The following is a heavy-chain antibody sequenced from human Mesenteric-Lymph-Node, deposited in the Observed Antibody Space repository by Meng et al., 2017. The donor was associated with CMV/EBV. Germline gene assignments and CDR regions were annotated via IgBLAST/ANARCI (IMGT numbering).Heavy chain of an antibody. Sequence: YTITRYDNNGVGEATGQGLEWMGWMNHNSGNTGYEKKFQGRVTMNRNTTISTAYMELSSLRSEDTAVYYCARGYYDFWSGMGGWFDPWGQGTLVTVSS. D-gene: IGHD3-3*01. CDR1: YTITRYD. CDR2: MNHNSGNT. CDR3: ARGYYDFWSGMGGWFDP. J-gene: IGHJ5*02. V-gene: IGHV1-8*01.